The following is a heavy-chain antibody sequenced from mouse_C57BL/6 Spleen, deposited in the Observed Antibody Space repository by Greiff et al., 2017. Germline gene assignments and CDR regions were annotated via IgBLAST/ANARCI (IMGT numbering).Heavy chain of an antibody. CDR2: INPSTGGT. V-gene: IGHV1-42*01. J-gene: IGHJ2*01. Sequence: EVQLQQSGPELVKPGASVKISCKASGYSFTGYYMNWVKQSPEKSLEWIGEINPSTGGTTYNQKFKAKATLTVDKSSSTAYMQLKSLTSEDSAVYYGARASHYFDYWGQGTTLTVSS. CDR1: GYSFTGYY. CDR3: ARASHYFDY.